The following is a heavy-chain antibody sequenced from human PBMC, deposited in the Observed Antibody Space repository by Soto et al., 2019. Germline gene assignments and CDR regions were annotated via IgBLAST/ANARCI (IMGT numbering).Heavy chain of an antibody. CDR3: ARSRDGYSFYFYYGMDG. CDR2: ILHDGSAE. D-gene: IGHD4-4*01. V-gene: IGHV3-30*03. J-gene: IGHJ6*02. CDR1: GFTFTSYG. Sequence: GESLKISCAASGFTFTSYGMHWVRQAPGKGLEWMALILHDGSAEYYADSVKGRFTISRDNSKNTLYLQMNSLRAEDTAVYYCARSRDGYSFYFYYGMDGWGQGTTVTVSS.